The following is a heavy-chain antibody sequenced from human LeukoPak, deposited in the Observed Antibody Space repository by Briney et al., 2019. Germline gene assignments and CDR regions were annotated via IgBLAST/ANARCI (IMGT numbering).Heavy chain of an antibody. CDR1: GTSISSGGYY. D-gene: IGHD3-10*01. J-gene: IGHJ4*02. CDR3: ARVIGPGSSIDY. V-gene: IGHV4-31*03. Sequence: SQTLSLTCTVSGTSISSGGYYWSWIRQHPGKGLVCIAYIYHTGSTYYNPSLKSRVIISVDTSQNQFSLTLSSVTAADTAAYYCARVIGPGSSIDYWGQGTQVTVSS. CDR2: IYHTGST.